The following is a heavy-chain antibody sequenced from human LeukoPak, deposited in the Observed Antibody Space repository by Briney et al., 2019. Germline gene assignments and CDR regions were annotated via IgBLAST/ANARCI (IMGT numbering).Heavy chain of an antibody. D-gene: IGHD7-27*01. CDR2: ISGSGGST. CDR1: GFTFSSYV. CDR3: AKDRSKLGIFDY. V-gene: IGHV3-23*01. J-gene: IGHJ4*02. Sequence: PGGSLRLSCAASGFTFSSYVMSWVRQAPGKGLEWVSAISGSGGSTYYADSVKGRFTISRDNSKNTLYLQMNSLRAEDTAVYYCAKDRSKLGIFDYWGQGTLVTVSS.